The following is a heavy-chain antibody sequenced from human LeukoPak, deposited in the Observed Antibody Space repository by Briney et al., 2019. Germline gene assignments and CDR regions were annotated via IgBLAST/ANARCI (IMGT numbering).Heavy chain of an antibody. CDR1: GYTFTSYA. D-gene: IGHD1-26*01. CDR3: ARDPALNSGSASFDP. J-gene: IGHJ5*02. Sequence: GASVKVSCKASGYTFTSYAMHWVRQAPGQRLEWMGWINAGSGNTKYSQKFQGRVTITRDTSASTAYMELSSLRSEDTAVYYCARDPALNSGSASFDPWGQGTLVTVSS. V-gene: IGHV1-3*01. CDR2: INAGSGNT.